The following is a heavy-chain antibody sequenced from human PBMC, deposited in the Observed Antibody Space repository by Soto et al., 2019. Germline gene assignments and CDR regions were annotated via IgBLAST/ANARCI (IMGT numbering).Heavy chain of an antibody. J-gene: IGHJ6*03. CDR2: INSDGSST. V-gene: IGHV3-74*01. D-gene: IGHD1-1*01. CDR1: GFTFSSYW. Sequence: GGSLRLSCAASGFTFSSYWMHWVRQAPGKGLVWVSRINSDGSSTSYADSVKGRFTISRDNAKNTLYLQMNSLRAEDTAVYYCARSPVQLERHDYYYYYYMDVWGKGTTVTVSS. CDR3: ARSPVQLERHDYYYYYYMDV.